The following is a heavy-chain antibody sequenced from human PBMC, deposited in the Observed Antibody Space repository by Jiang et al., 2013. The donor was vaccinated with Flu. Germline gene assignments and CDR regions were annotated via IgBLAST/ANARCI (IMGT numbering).Heavy chain of an antibody. CDR1: GFTLSNFW. CDR2: IKQDGSEK. J-gene: IGHJ4*01. Sequence: VQLLESGGILVQPGGSLRLSCAGSGFTLSNFWMHWVRQAPGKGLEWVANIKQDGSEKNYVDSVKGRFTISRDNAMNSLYLQMNGLRAEDTGVYYCTRSSGWIPDYWG. CDR3: TRSSGWIPDY. V-gene: IGHV3-7*03. D-gene: IGHD6-19*01.